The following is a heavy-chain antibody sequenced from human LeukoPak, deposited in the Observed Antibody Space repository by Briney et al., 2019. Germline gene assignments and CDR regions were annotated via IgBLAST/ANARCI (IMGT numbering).Heavy chain of an antibody. J-gene: IGHJ4*02. Sequence: GGSLRLSCAASGFTFSSYWMHWVRQAPGKGLVWVSRINSDGSSTSYADSVKGRFTISRDNAKNTLYLQMNSLRAEDTAVCYCARKGGVSSSHRPAYYWGQGTLVTVSS. CDR1: GFTFSSYW. CDR3: ARKGGVSSSHRPAYY. CDR2: INSDGSST. D-gene: IGHD6-13*01. V-gene: IGHV3-74*01.